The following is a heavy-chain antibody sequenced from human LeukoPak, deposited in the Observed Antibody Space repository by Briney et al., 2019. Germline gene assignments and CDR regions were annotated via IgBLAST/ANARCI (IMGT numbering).Heavy chain of an antibody. CDR2: IIPILGIA. D-gene: IGHD3-22*01. J-gene: IGHJ5*02. V-gene: IGHV1-69*02. CDR1: GGTFRSYT. CDR3: ARDRPPYYYDSSGYYP. Sequence: SVKVSCKASGGTFRSYTISWVRQAPGQALEWMGRIIPILGIANYAQKFQGRVTITADKSTSTAYMELSSLRSEDTAVYYCARDRPPYYYDSSGYYPWGQGTLVTVSS.